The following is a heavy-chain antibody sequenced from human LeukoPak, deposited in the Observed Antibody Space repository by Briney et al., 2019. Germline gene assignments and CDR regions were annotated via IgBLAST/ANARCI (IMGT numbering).Heavy chain of an antibody. J-gene: IGHJ6*02. D-gene: IGHD5-18*01. CDR3: ARHSVDIKIQLWHRGPYYGMDV. CDR1: GGSISSYY. V-gene: IGHV4-59*08. CDR2: IYYSGST. Sequence: SETLSLTCTVSGGSISSYYWSWIRQPPGKGLEWIGYIYYSGSTNYNPSLKSRVTISVDTSKNQFSLKLSSVTAADTAVYYCARHSVDIKIQLWHRGPYYGMDVWGQGTTVTVSS.